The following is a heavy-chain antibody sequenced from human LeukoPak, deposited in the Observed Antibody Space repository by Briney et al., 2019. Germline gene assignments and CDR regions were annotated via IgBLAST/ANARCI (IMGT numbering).Heavy chain of an antibody. D-gene: IGHD6-13*01. J-gene: IGHJ4*02. V-gene: IGHV4-30-4*01. CDR2: IYNNGRT. CDR1: GGSISSGDYY. Sequence: ALSLTCTVSGGSISSGDYYWSWIRQPPGKGLDWIGYIYNNGRTYYNPSIKSRVTISVDTSKNLFSLKVSSVTAADAAVYYCARGRSSSWSSFDYWGQGTLVTVSS. CDR3: ARGRSSSWSSFDY.